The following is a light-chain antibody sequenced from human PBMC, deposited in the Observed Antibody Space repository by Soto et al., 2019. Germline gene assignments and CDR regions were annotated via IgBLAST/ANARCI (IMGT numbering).Light chain of an antibody. CDR2: KAS. CDR1: QGISSW. CDR3: QQYNSPPLT. Sequence: DIQMTQSPSTLSASVGDRVTITCRASQGISSWLAWYQQKPGKVPRLLIYKASSLESGVPSRFSGSGSGTEFTLTISSLQPDDFATYYCQQYNSPPLTFGGGTKVEIK. J-gene: IGKJ4*01. V-gene: IGKV1-5*03.